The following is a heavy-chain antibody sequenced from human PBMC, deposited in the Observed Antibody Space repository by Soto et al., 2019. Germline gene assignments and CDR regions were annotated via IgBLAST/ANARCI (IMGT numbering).Heavy chain of an antibody. V-gene: IGHV3-43*01. CDR1: GFTIDGYT. Sequence: PGGSLRLSCAASGFTIDGYTLHWVRQAPGKGLEWVSLISWDGGSTYYADSVKGRFTISRDNSKNSLYLQMNSLRTEDTALYYCAKDIFPGDMKDGSGSLGLGFWGQGTLVTVSS. J-gene: IGHJ4*02. D-gene: IGHD3-10*01. CDR3: AKDIFPGDMKDGSGSLGLGF. CDR2: ISWDGGST.